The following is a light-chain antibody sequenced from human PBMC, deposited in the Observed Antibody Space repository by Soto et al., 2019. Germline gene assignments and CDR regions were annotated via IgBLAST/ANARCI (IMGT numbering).Light chain of an antibody. J-gene: IGLJ1*01. CDR2: DVS. CDR3: NSFYTLSPYV. CDR1: TSDVGRYNY. Sequence: QSVLTQPASVSGSPGQSISISCTGTTSDVGRYNYVSWYQQHPGKAPKLMIYDVSYRPSVVPNRFSGSKSGITASLTISGLQAEDDADSYSNSFYTLSPYVFVTGTKVT. V-gene: IGLV2-14*03.